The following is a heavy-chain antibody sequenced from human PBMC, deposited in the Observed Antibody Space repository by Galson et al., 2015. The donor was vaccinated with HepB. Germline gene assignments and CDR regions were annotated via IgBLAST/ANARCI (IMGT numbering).Heavy chain of an antibody. V-gene: IGHV5-51*01. J-gene: IGHJ4*02. CDR3: ARSSLAAGVTSDF. CDR1: GYSFTRYW. CDR2: ISAGDSET. Sequence: QSGAEVKKPGESLKISCKGSGYSFTRYWIGWVRQMPGKGLEWMGIISAGDSETRYSPSFQGQVTISADKSISTAYLQWSSLKASDTAIYYCARSSLAAGVTSDFWGQGTLVTVSS. D-gene: IGHD6-13*01.